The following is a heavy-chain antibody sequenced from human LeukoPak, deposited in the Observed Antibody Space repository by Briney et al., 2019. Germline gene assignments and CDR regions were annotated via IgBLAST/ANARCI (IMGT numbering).Heavy chain of an antibody. J-gene: IGHJ4*02. CDR2: ISGSGGST. CDR3: AVTRFVTGLYYFDY. V-gene: IGHV3-23*01. D-gene: IGHD2-21*02. CDR1: GFTFKNYA. Sequence: QTGGSLRLSCAASGFTFKNYAMSWVRQAPGEGLEWVSVISGSGGSTYYADSVKGRFTISRDNSKNTLYLQMNSLRAEDTAVYYCAVTRFVTGLYYFDYWGQGTLVTVSS.